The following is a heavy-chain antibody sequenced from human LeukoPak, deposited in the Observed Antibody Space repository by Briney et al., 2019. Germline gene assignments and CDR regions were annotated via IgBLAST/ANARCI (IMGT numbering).Heavy chain of an antibody. Sequence: SETLSLTCTVSGGSISSGSYYWSWMRQPAGKGLEWIGRVYPSGSTNYNPSLKNRVTISVDTSKNQFSLKLNSVTAADTAVYYCARMTADQDAFDIWGQGTMVTVSS. CDR3: ARMTADQDAFDI. CDR1: GGSISSGSYY. CDR2: VYPSGST. D-gene: IGHD2-21*02. J-gene: IGHJ3*02. V-gene: IGHV4-61*02.